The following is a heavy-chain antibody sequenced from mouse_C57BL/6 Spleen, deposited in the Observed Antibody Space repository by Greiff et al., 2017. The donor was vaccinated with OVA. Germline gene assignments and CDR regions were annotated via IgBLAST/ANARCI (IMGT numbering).Heavy chain of an antibody. J-gene: IGHJ3*01. D-gene: IGHD2-4*01. Sequence: EVQRVESGEGLVKPGGSLKLSCAASGFTFSSYAMSWVRQTPEKRLEWVAYISSGGDYIYYADTVKGRFTISRDNARNTLYLQMSSLKSEDTAMYYCTRDRRDDYDLWFAYWGQGTLVTVSA. V-gene: IGHV5-9-1*02. CDR3: TRDRRDDYDLWFAY. CDR2: ISSGGDYI. CDR1: GFTFSSYA.